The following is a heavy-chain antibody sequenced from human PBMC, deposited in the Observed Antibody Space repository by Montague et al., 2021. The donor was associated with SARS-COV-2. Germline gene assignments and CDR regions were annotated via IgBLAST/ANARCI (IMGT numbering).Heavy chain of an antibody. V-gene: IGHV4-59*02. CDR2: FSIVWST. CDR1: GASVGSSG. J-gene: IGHJ3*02. CDR3: ARETMTADAFDI. Sequence: SETLSLTCTVSGASVGSSGLGWIRQSPGPGLEWIGYFSIVWSTDYNPSLKSRATISRYTTKNQSSLKVRSVTAADTAVYYCARETMTADAFDIWGQGTMVTVSS. D-gene: IGHD1-14*01.